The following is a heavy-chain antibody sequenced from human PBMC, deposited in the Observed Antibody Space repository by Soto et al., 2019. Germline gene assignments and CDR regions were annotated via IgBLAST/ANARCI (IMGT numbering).Heavy chain of an antibody. D-gene: IGHD3-22*01. CDR3: ARGVYYYDSSGYYFDY. V-gene: IGHV4-31*03. Sequence: QVQLQESGPGLVKPSQTLSLTCTVSGDSISSGGYYWSWIRQHPGKGLEWIGYIYYSGSTYYNPYLQSRVTISVDTSKNQFSLRLSSVTAADTAVYYCARGVYYYDSSGYYFDYGGKGTLVTVSS. CDR1: GDSISSGGYY. CDR2: IYYSGST. J-gene: IGHJ4*02.